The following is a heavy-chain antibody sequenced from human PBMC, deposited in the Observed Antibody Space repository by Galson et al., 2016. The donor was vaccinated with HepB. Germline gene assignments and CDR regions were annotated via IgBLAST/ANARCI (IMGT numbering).Heavy chain of an antibody. CDR2: ISRNSDYI. V-gene: IGHV3-21*04. CDR1: GFSFSTYS. CDR3: VRDSREWIPFNHYGLDV. Sequence: SLRLSCAASGFSFSTYSMNWVRQPPGKGLEWVSSISRNSDYIYYADSVKGRFTISRDNVKNSLYLQMNSLRAGDTALYYCVRDSREWIPFNHYGLDVWGQGTTVTVSS. D-gene: IGHD3-3*01. J-gene: IGHJ6*02.